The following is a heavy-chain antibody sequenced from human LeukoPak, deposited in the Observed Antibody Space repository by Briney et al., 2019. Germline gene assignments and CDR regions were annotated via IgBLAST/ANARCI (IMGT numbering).Heavy chain of an antibody. CDR1: GGSISSGGYY. D-gene: IGHD3-22*01. CDR3: ARGADSSGYYYGGNNWFDP. CDR2: IYYSGST. Sequence: SETLSLTCTVSGGSISSGGYYWSWIRQHPGKGLEWIGYIYYSGSTYYNPSLKSRVTISVDTSKNQFSLKLSSVTAADTAVYYCARGADSSGYYYGGNNWFDPWGQGTLVTVSS. J-gene: IGHJ5*02. V-gene: IGHV4-31*03.